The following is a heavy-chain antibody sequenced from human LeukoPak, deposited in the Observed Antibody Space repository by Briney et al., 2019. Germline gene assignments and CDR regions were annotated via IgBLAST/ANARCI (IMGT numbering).Heavy chain of an antibody. V-gene: IGHV1-46*01. CDR2: INPSGGST. J-gene: IGHJ4*02. CDR3: ARWAARRGLGY. D-gene: IGHD3-10*01. Sequence: ASVKVSCKASGYTFTSYYMHWVRQAPGQGLEWMGIINPSGGSTSYAQKFQGRVTMTRDMSTSTVYMELSSLRSEDTAVYYCARWAARRGLGYWGQGTLVTVSS. CDR1: GYTFTSYY.